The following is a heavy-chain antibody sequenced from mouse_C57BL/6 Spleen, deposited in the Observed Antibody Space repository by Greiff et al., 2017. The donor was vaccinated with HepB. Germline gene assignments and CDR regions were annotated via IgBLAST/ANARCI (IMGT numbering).Heavy chain of an antibody. V-gene: IGHV5-12*01. Sequence: EVKVEESGGGLVQPGGSLKLSCAASGFTFSDYYMYWVRQTPEKRLEWVAYISNGGGSTYYPDTVKGRFTISRDNAKNTLYLQMSRLKSEDTAMYYCARDYGSSPYWYFDVWGTGTTVTVSS. CDR1: GFTFSDYY. CDR3: ARDYGSSPYWYFDV. J-gene: IGHJ1*03. CDR2: ISNGGGST. D-gene: IGHD1-1*01.